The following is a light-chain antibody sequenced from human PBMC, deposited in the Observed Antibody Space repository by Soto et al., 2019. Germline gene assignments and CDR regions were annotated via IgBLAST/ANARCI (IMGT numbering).Light chain of an antibody. V-gene: IGKV1-39*01. CDR1: QSISTY. J-gene: IGKJ1*01. CDR3: QQGYSALKT. Sequence: DIQMTQSPSSLSASVGDRVTITCRASQSISTYLNWYQQKPGKAPKLLIYAASSLQSGVPSRFSGSGSGTDFTLTISSLQPEDFATYYCQQGYSALKTFGQGTKVKIK. CDR2: AAS.